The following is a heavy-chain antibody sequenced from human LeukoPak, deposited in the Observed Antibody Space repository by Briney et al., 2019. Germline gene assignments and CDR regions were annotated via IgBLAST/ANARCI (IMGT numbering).Heavy chain of an antibody. CDR3: ARDRAEWYGGSSSWYGYYFDY. D-gene: IGHD6-13*01. CDR2: IFYSGST. CDR1: GGSISSSTYY. Sequence: SETLSLTCTVSGGSISSSTYYWAWIRQPPGKGLEWVGNIFYSGSTYYNPSLKSRVTISVDTSKNQFSLKLTSVTAADTAVYYCARDRAEWYGGSSSWYGYYFDYWGQGTLVTVSS. J-gene: IGHJ4*02. V-gene: IGHV4-39*07.